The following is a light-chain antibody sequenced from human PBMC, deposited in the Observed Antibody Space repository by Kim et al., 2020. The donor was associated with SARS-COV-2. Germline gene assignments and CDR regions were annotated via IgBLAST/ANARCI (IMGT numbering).Light chain of an antibody. CDR1: QSVSSY. CDR2: DAS. Sequence: LAPGERATLSWRASQSVSSYLAWYQQKPGQAPRLLIYDASNRATGIPARFSGSGSGTDFTLTISSLEPEDFAVYYCQQRSNWPPYSFGQGTKLEIK. J-gene: IGKJ2*03. CDR3: QQRSNWPPYS. V-gene: IGKV3-11*01.